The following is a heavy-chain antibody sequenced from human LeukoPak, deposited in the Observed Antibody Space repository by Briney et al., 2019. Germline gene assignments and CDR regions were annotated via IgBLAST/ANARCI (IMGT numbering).Heavy chain of an antibody. D-gene: IGHD3-10*01. V-gene: IGHV3-21*01. J-gene: IGHJ4*02. CDR1: GFIFSDYY. CDR3: ARGIWFGGPDY. Sequence: GGSLRLSCAASGFIFSDYYMNWVRQAPGKGLEWVSSISSSSSYIYYADSVKGRFTISRDNAKNSLYLQMNSLRAEDTAVYYCARGIWFGGPDYWGQGTLVTVSS. CDR2: ISSSSSYI.